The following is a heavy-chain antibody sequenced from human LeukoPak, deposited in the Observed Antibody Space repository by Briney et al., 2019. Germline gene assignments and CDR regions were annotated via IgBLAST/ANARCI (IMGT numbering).Heavy chain of an antibody. J-gene: IGHJ3*02. CDR3: AREGYCSSTSCYTNDAFDI. CDR1: GGSISSGDYY. CDR2: IYYSGST. D-gene: IGHD2-2*02. V-gene: IGHV4-30-4*08. Sequence: SETLSLTCTVSGGSISSGDYYWSWIRQPPGKGLGWIGYIYYSGSTYYNPSLKSRVTISVDTSKNQFSLKLSSVTAADTAVYYCAREGYCSSTSCYTNDAFDIWGQGTMVTVSS.